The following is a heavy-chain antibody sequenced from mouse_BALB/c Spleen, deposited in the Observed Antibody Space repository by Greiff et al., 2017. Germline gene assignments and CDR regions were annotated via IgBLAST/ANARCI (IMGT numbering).Heavy chain of an antibody. CDR2: IYPGSGNT. CDR3: ARRRREGFDY. D-gene: IGHD2-12*01. V-gene: IGHV1-84*02. CDR1: GYTFTDYY. Sequence: QVQLKESGPELVKPGASVKISCKASGYTFTDYYINWVKQKPGQGLEWIGWIYPGSGNTKYNEKFKGKATLTVDTSSSTAYMQLSSLTSEDTAVYFCARRRREGFDYWGQGTTLTVSS. J-gene: IGHJ2*01.